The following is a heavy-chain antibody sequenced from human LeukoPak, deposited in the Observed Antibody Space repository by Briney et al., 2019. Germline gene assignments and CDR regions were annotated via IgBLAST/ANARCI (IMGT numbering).Heavy chain of an antibody. D-gene: IGHD4-17*01. CDR2: ITSSGTTT. J-gene: IGHJ4*02. CDR1: GFTFSDHY. Sequence: PGGSLILSCAASGFTFSDHYMSWFRLSPGKGLEWLSYITSSGTTTDYADSVKGRFTISRDNAKSSMYLQMNSLRPEDTAVYYCARDPDYGDPEWGQGTLVTVSS. V-gene: IGHV3-11*01. CDR3: ARDPDYGDPE.